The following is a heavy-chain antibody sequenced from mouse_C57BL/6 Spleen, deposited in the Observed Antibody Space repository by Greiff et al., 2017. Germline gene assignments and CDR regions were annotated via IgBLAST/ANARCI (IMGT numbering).Heavy chain of an antibody. CDR1: GYPFTSYW. D-gene: IGHD2-3*01. CDR2: IDPSDSYT. V-gene: IGHV1-59*01. CDR3: ARAVDGYLYYYDY. Sequence: QVQLQQPGAELVRPGTSVKLSCKASGYPFTSYWMHWVKQRPGQGLEWIGVIDPSDSYTNYNQKFKGKATLTVDTSSSTAYMQLSNLTSEDSAVYYCARAVDGYLYYYDYWGQGTTRTVSS. J-gene: IGHJ2*01.